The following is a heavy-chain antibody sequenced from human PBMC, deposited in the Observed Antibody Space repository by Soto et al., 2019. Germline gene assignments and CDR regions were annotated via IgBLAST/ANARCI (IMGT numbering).Heavy chain of an antibody. D-gene: IGHD1-26*01. CDR1: GLTFRSYS. J-gene: IGHJ3*02. V-gene: IGHV3-30*01. Sequence: GGSLRLSCGVSGLTFRSYSFHWVRQAPGRGLEWVALVSYVGDNKYYVESVKGRFTISRDNLKNTVYLQMDSLTADDTAVYYCARDGGKSGFYDASDIWGKGTVVTVSS. CDR3: ARDGGKSGFYDASDI. CDR2: VSYVGDNK.